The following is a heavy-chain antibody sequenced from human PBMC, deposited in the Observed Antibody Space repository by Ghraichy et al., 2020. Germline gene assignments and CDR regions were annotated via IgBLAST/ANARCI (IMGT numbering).Heavy chain of an antibody. V-gene: IGHV3-7*01. CDR3: ARDFPPYYDSSGYYYVYSNDAFDI. CDR2: IKQDGSEK. J-gene: IGHJ3*02. Sequence: GGSLRLSCAASGFTFSSYWMSWVRQAPGKGLEWVANIKQDGSEKYYVDSVKGRFTISRDNAKNSLYLQMNSLRAEDTAVYYCARDFPPYYDSSGYYYVYSNDAFDIWGQGTMVTVSS. CDR1: GFTFSSYW. D-gene: IGHD3-22*01.